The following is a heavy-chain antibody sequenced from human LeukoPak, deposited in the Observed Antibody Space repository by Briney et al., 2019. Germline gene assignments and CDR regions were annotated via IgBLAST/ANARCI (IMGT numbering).Heavy chain of an antibody. Sequence: GGSLRLSCAASGFTVSSNYMSWVRQAPGKGLEWVSVIYSGGSTYYADSVKGRFTISRDNSKNTLYLQMNNLRAEDTAVYYCARWGDSSGYYLNAFDIWGQGTMVTVSS. J-gene: IGHJ3*02. V-gene: IGHV3-66*01. CDR2: IYSGGST. D-gene: IGHD3-22*01. CDR3: ARWGDSSGYYLNAFDI. CDR1: GFTVSSNY.